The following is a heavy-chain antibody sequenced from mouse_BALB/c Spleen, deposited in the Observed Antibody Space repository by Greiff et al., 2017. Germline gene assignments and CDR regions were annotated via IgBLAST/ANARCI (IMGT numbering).Heavy chain of an antibody. CDR1: GFAFSSYD. V-gene: IGHV5-12-1*01. CDR2: ISSGGGST. J-gene: IGHJ2*01. CDR3: ARRGYFDY. Sequence: EVMLVESGGGLVKPGGSLKLSCAASGFAFSSYDMSWVRQTPEKRLEWVAYISSGGGSTYYPDTVKGRFTISRDNAKNTLYLQMSSLKSEDTAMYYCARRGYFDYWGQGTTLTVSS.